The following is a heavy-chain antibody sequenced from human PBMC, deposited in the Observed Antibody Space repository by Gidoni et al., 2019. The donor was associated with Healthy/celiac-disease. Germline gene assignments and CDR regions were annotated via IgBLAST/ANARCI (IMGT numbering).Heavy chain of an antibody. CDR2: IWYDGSNK. D-gene: IGHD1-26*01. V-gene: IGHV3-33*01. CDR1: GFTFSSYG. J-gene: IGHJ4*02. Sequence: QVQLVESGGGVVQPGRSLRLSCVASGFTFSSYGMHWVRQAPGKGLEWVAVIWYDGSNKYYADSVKGRFTFSRDNSKNTLYLQMNSLRAEDTAVYYCARAQRIVGATSRSIDYWGQGILVTVSS. CDR3: ARAQRIVGATSRSIDY.